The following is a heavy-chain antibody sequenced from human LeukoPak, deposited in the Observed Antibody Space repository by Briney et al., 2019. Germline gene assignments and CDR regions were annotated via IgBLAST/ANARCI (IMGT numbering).Heavy chain of an antibody. V-gene: IGHV1-2*02. J-gene: IGHJ5*02. CDR3: SRDLLMYYSGSGEST. CDR1: EYTFSDYY. Sequence: ASVKVSCKASEYTFSDYYIHWVRQAPGQGPEWMGWINPHSGATNYAQKFQGRVTMTRDTSISTAFMELSSLRSDDTAMYYCSRDLLMYYSGSGESTWGQGTQVTVSS. CDR2: INPHSGAT. D-gene: IGHD3-10*01.